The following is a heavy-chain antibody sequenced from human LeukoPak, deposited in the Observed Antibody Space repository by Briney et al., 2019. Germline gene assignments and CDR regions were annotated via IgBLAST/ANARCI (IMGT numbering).Heavy chain of an antibody. Sequence: SETLSLTCAVYGGSFSGYYWSWIRQPPGKGLEWIGEINHSGSTNYNPSLKSRVTISVDTSKNQFSLKLSSVTAADTAVYYCARMRYYYGSGSLWGPPYYFDYWGQGTLVTVSS. J-gene: IGHJ4*02. D-gene: IGHD3-10*01. CDR3: ARMRYYYGSGSLWGPPYYFDY. CDR1: GGSFSGYY. CDR2: INHSGST. V-gene: IGHV4-34*01.